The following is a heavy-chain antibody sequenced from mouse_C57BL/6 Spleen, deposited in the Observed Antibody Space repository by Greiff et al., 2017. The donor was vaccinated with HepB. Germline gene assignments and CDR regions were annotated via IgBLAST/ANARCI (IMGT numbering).Heavy chain of an antibody. J-gene: IGHJ4*01. V-gene: IGHV5-12*01. CDR1: GFTFSDYY. Sequence: EVQVVESGGGLVQPGGSLKLSCAASGFTFSDYYMYWVRQTPEKRLEWVAYISNGGGSTYYPDTVKGRFTISRDNAKNTLYLQMSRLKSEDTAMYYCARLSSYYAMDYWGQGTSVTVSS. CDR2: ISNGGGST. CDR3: ARLSSYYAMDY.